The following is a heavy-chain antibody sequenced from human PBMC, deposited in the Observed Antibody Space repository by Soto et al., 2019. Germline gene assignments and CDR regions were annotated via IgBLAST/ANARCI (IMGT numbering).Heavy chain of an antibody. Sequence: GGSLRLSCAASGFTFSSYGMHWVHQAPGKGLEWVAVIWYDGSNKYYADSVKGRFTISRDNSKNTLYLQMNSLRAEDTAVYYCARASRVVPAAMPAYYYMDVWGKGTTVTVSS. CDR1: GFTFSSYG. CDR2: IWYDGSNK. J-gene: IGHJ6*03. CDR3: ARASRVVPAAMPAYYYMDV. V-gene: IGHV3-33*01. D-gene: IGHD2-2*01.